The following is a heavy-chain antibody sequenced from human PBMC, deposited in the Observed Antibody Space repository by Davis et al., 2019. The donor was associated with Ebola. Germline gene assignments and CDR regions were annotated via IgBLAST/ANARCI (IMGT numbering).Heavy chain of an antibody. J-gene: IGHJ5*02. Sequence: AASVKVSCKASGYTFINYYIHWVRQVPGQGFEWMGMIIPSGGATSYAQKFWDRVTMTRDTSTSTVYMELNNLRSEDTAVYYCARGVSPPCTLNWFDPWGQGTLVTVSS. CDR2: IIPSGGAT. V-gene: IGHV1-46*01. CDR3: ARGVSPPCTLNWFDP. CDR1: GYTFINYY.